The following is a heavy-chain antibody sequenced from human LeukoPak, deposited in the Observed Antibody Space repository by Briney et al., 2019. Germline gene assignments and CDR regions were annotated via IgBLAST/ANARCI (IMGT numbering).Heavy chain of an antibody. CDR3: AKEAYRVGRPLFDY. Sequence: GGSLRLSCAASGVIFSSYAMSWVRQTPEKGLEWVSGIGAGDIGTYYADSVKGRFTMSRDISKNTLYLEVNSLRVEDTAVYYCAKEAYRVGRPLFDYWGQGTLVTVSS. CDR1: GVIFSSYA. D-gene: IGHD1-26*01. J-gene: IGHJ4*02. CDR2: IGAGDIGT. V-gene: IGHV3-23*01.